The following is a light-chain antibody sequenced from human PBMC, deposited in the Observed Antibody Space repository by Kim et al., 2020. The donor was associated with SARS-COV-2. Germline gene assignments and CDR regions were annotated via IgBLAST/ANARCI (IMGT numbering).Light chain of an antibody. CDR3: SSYTMSSTYV. V-gene: IGLV2-14*03. J-gene: IGLJ1*01. CDR1: GSDIGIYNS. CDR2: DVT. Sequence: QSLTISCTGTGSDIGIYNSVSWYQQHPGRVPKLILYDVTKRPSGISNRFSGSKSANTASLTISGLQAEDEADYYCSSYTMSSTYVFGTGTKVTVL.